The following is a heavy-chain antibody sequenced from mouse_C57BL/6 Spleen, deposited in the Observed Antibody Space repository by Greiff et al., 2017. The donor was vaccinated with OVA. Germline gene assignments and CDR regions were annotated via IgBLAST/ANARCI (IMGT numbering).Heavy chain of an antibody. CDR2: IDPADSYT. J-gene: IGHJ3*01. Sequence: QVQLQQPGAELVMPGASVKLSCKASGYTFTSYWMHWVKQRPGQGLEWIGEIDPADSYTNYNQKFKGKATLTVDKSSSTAYMQLSSLTSEDAAVYYCSRSAYSPSLFAYWGQGTLVTVSA. CDR3: SRSAYSPSLFAY. V-gene: IGHV1-69*01. CDR1: GYTFTSYW. D-gene: IGHD2-10*01.